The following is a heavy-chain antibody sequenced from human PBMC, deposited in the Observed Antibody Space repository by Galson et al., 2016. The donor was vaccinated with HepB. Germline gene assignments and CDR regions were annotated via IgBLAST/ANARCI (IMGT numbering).Heavy chain of an antibody. CDR3: ARLTGYYDNSGPLDY. V-gene: IGHV5-51*01. J-gene: IGHJ4*02. CDR1: GFSLTNYW. D-gene: IGHD3-22*01. CDR2: IYPGDSYS. Sequence: QSGAEVKKPGESLKISCHGSGFSLTNYWIAWVRQMPGKGLEWMGIIYPGDSYSTYSPSFQGQVTISVDKSISTAYLHWSSLKASDTAMYYCARLTGYYDNSGPLDYWGQGTLVTGSS.